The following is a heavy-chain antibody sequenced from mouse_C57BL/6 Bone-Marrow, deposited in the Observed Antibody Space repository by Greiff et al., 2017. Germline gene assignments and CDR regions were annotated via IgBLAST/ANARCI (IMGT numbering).Heavy chain of an antibody. V-gene: IGHV1-61*01. CDR1: GYTFTSYW. CDR2: IYPSDSET. Sequence: VQLQQPGAELVRPGSSVKLSCKASGYTFTSYWMDWVKQRPGQGLEWIGNIYPSDSETHYNQKFKDKATLTVDKSSSTAYMQLSSLTSEDSAVYYCARGVYTFYAMDYWGQGTSVTVSS. J-gene: IGHJ4*01. CDR3: ARGVYTFYAMDY. D-gene: IGHD2-1*01.